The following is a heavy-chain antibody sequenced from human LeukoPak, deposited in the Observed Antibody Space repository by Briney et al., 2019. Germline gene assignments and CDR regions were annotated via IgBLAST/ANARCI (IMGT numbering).Heavy chain of an antibody. CDR1: GFTFSSYA. D-gene: IGHD5-24*01. Sequence: GGSLRLSCAASGFTFSSYAMSWVRQAPGKGLEWVSSISSSGGSTYYSDSVKGRFTISRDNSKNTLFLQMNSLRAEDTAIYYCAKGFRWGSYFDYWGQGTLVTVSS. CDR3: AKGFRWGSYFDY. V-gene: IGHV3-23*01. CDR2: ISSSGGST. J-gene: IGHJ4*02.